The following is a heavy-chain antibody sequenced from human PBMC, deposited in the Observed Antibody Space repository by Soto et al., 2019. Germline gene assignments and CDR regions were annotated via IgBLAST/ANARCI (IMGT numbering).Heavy chain of an antibody. CDR2: ISSSGSTI. Sequence: GGSLRLSCAASGFTFSSYEMNWVRQAPGKGLEWVSYISSSGSTIYYADSVKGRFTISRDNAKNPLYLQMNSLRAEDTAVYYCARVYYDILTGYYGPFDYWGQGTLVTVSS. CDR1: GFTFSSYE. J-gene: IGHJ4*02. D-gene: IGHD3-9*01. V-gene: IGHV3-48*03. CDR3: ARVYYDILTGYYGPFDY.